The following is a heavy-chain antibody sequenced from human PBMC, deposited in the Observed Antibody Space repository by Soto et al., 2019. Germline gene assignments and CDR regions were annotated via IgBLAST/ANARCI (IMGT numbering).Heavy chain of an antibody. CDR3: ASSGYCHSSYYYYGLHV. V-gene: IGHV1-69*06. Sequence: QVQLVQSGAEVKKPGSSVKVSCKASGGTFSSYAISWVRQAPGQGLEWMGGIIPIFGTANYAQKFQGRVTIAADKSTSRAYMELSSLRSEDTAVDYCASSGYCHSSYYYYGLHVLVRGTTVTAS. CDR1: GGTFSSYA. D-gene: IGHD3-22*01. CDR2: IIPIFGTA. J-gene: IGHJ6*02.